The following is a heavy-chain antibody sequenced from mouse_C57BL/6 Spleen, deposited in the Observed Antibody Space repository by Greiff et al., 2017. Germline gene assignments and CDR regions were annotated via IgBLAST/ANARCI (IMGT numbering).Heavy chain of an antibody. V-gene: IGHV5-17*01. Sequence: EVKLVESGGGLVKPGGSLKLSCAASGFTFSDYGMHWVRQAPEKGLEWVAYISSGSSTIYYADTVKGRFTISRDNAKNTLFLQMTRLGSEDTAKCYCARGLAYFDYWGQGTTLTVSS. CDR2: ISSGSSTI. CDR3: ARGLAYFDY. J-gene: IGHJ2*01. CDR1: GFTFSDYG.